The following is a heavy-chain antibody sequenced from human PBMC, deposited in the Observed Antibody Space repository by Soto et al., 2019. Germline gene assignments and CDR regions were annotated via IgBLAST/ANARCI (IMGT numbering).Heavy chain of an antibody. CDR2: ISAYNGNT. Sequence: GASVKVSCKASGYTFTSYGISWVRQAPGQGLEWMGWISAYNGNTNYAQKLQGRVTMTTDTSTSTAYTELRSLRSDDTAVYYCARVGLRFLEDPYGMDVGGRGTMVTVSS. V-gene: IGHV1-18*01. D-gene: IGHD3-3*01. CDR3: ARVGLRFLEDPYGMDV. CDR1: GYTFTSYG. J-gene: IGHJ6*02.